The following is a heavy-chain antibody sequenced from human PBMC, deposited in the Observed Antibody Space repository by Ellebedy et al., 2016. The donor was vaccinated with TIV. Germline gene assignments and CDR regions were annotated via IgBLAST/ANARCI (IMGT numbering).Heavy chain of an antibody. Sequence: GESLKISCTASGFSLSTYGVHWVRQAPGKGLEWVAGMLYDGSDEYYADSVKGRFTISRDKSKNTVYLQMNSLRAEDTAVYYCAKDLGRWLQYFDCWGQGILVTVSS. V-gene: IGHV3-30*18. D-gene: IGHD5-24*01. CDR3: AKDLGRWLQYFDC. CDR1: GFSLSTYG. J-gene: IGHJ4*02. CDR2: MLYDGSDE.